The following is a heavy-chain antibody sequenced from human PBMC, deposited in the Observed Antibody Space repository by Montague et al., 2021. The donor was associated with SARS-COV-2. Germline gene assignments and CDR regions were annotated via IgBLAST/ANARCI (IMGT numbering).Heavy chain of an antibody. CDR3: ARGQVTISGVIIFIPAVGHLDG. Sequence: SETLSLTCAVYSGSFSDINWPWICQSPGKGMERIGEVNHTGSATSNSYLTGRVTLSRDTSTHQYSLKLQFVTLADTAVYYCARGQVTISGVIIFIPAVGHLDGWGQGTSVTVSS. CDR1: SGSFSDIN. J-gene: IGHJ3*01. CDR2: VNHTGSA. D-gene: IGHD3-3*01. V-gene: IGHV4-34*01.